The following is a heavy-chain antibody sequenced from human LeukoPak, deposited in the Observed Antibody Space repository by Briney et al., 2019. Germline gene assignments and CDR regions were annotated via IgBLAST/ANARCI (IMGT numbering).Heavy chain of an antibody. CDR1: GGSFSGYY. CDR3: ARDHGSGWTWAYDY. CDR2: INHSGST. V-gene: IGHV4-34*01. D-gene: IGHD6-19*01. Sequence: SETLSLTCAVYGGSFSGYYWSWIRQPPGKGLEWIGEINHSGSTNYNPSLKSRVTISVDTSKNQFSLKLSSVTAADTAVYYCARDHGSGWTWAYDYWGQGTLDTVSS. J-gene: IGHJ4*02.